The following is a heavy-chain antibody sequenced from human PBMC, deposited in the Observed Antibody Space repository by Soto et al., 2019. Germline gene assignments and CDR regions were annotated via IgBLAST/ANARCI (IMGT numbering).Heavy chain of an antibody. V-gene: IGHV1-69*01. CDR3: ASRISARPNWFDH. D-gene: IGHD6-6*01. Sequence: QVQLVQSGAEVKKPGSSVKVSCKASGGTFSSYAISWVRQAPGQGLEWMGGIIPIFGTANYAQKFQGRVTSTADETTSTSYMELSSLRSEDTAMYYWASRISARPNWFDHWCQGTLVTVYS. CDR1: GGTFSSYA. CDR2: IIPIFGTA. J-gene: IGHJ5*02.